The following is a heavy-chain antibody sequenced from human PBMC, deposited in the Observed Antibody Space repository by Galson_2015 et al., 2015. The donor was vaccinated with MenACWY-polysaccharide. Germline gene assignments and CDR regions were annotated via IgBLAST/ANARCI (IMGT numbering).Heavy chain of an antibody. D-gene: IGHD6-19*01. CDR3: ARDSSSGWHHAY. CDR1: GYSFTSNY. V-gene: IGHV1-46*04. Sequence: SVKVSCKASGYSFTSNYIHWVRQAPGQGLEWMGIINPSGGSTTYAQKLQGRVTMTRDTSTRTVYVELNSLRDEDTAVYYCARDSSSGWHHAYWGQGTLVTVSS. CDR2: INPSGGST. J-gene: IGHJ4*02.